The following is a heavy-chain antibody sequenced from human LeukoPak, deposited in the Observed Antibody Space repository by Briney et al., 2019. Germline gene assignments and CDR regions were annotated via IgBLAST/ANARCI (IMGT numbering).Heavy chain of an antibody. V-gene: IGHV3-7*01. J-gene: IGHJ4*02. CDR1: GFTFSGYW. D-gene: IGHD4-17*01. Sequence: GGSLRLSCAASGFTFSGYWMSWVRQAPGKGLEWVANIKQDGSEKYYVDSVKGRFTIPRDNAKNSVYLQMNSLRAEDTAVYYCARRGATVTDDWGQGTLVAVSS. CDR2: IKQDGSEK. CDR3: ARRGATVTDD.